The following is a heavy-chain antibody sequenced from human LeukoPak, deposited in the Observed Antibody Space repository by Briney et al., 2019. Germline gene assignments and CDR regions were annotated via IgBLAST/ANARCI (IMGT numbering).Heavy chain of an antibody. CDR1: GFVFSTYA. CDR3: AKERSGSYMFPFDY. Sequence: GGSLRLSCAASGFVFSTYAMSWVRQAPGKGLEWVSSVSDSGGSTYNAESVKGRFTISRDNSKNTLYLQMDSLRAEDTAVYYYAKERSGSYMFPFDYWGQGTLVTVSS. V-gene: IGHV3-23*01. D-gene: IGHD3-10*01. J-gene: IGHJ4*02. CDR2: VSDSGGST.